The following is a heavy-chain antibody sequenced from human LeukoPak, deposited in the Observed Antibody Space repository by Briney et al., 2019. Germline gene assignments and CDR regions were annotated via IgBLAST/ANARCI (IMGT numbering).Heavy chain of an antibody. Sequence: GGSLRHSCAASGFTFSDYYMSWIRQAPGKGLEWVSYISSSGSTIYYADSVKGRFTISRDNAKNSLYLQMNSLRAEDTAVYYCASDRNSGSYNAPFDYWGQGTLVTVSS. CDR3: ASDRNSGSYNAPFDY. CDR2: ISSSGSTI. J-gene: IGHJ4*02. V-gene: IGHV3-11*04. D-gene: IGHD1-26*01. CDR1: GFTFSDYY.